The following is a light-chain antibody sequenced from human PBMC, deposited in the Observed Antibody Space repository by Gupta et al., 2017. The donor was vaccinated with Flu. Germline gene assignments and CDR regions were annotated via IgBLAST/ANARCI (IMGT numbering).Light chain of an antibody. CDR1: GSKCGSNH. CDR2: PDA. J-gene: IGLJ3*02. CDR3: AAWDASVPGRL. V-gene: IGLV1-47*01. Sequence: VTHACTGGGSKCGSNHVSWYHQRPGPSPRLVISPDAPRPSGVPERFSGSKSGTSASLTIRGLRSEDEGDYYCAAWDASVPGRLFGGGTKLTVL.